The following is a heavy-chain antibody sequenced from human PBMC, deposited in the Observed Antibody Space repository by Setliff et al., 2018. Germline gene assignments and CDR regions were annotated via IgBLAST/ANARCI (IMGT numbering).Heavy chain of an antibody. J-gene: IGHJ4*02. D-gene: IGHD3-22*01. CDR2: TRDRAHSYST. Sequence: QPGGSLRLSCAASGFIFSDHYLDWVRQTPGRGLEWVARTRDRAHSYSTEYAASAKGRFFISRDNSKNLLFLQMDSLRTEDTAVYYCTRRGVHSSGYYPIDSWGQGTLVTVSS. V-gene: IGHV3-72*01. CDR1: GFIFSDHY. CDR3: TRRGVHSSGYYPIDS.